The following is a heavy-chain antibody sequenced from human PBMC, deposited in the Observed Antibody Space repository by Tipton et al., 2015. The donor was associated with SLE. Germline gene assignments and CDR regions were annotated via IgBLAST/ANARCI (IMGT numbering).Heavy chain of an antibody. CDR3: ARGGVGGYDYFDY. V-gene: IGHV4-31*03. Sequence: TLSLTCTVSDDSISNYYWSWIRQHPGKGLEWIGYIYNSGGTDYSPSLKSRVTISADTSKNQFSLKLSSVTAADTAVYYCARGGVGGYDYFDYWGQGTLVTVSS. D-gene: IGHD5-12*01. CDR2: IYNSGGT. J-gene: IGHJ4*02. CDR1: DDSISNYY.